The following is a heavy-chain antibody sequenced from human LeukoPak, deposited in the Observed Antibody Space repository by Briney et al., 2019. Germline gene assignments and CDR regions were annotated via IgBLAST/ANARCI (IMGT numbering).Heavy chain of an antibody. V-gene: IGHV4-34*01. CDR3: ARAKRITMVRGVYGNWFDP. CDR1: GGSFSGYY. J-gene: IGHJ5*02. Sequence: SETLSLTCAVYGGSFSGYYWSWIRQPPGKGLEWIGEINHSGSTNYNPSLESRVTISVDTSKNQFSLKLSSVTAADTAVYYCARAKRITMVRGVYGNWFDPWGQGTLVTVSS. CDR2: INHSGST. D-gene: IGHD3-10*01.